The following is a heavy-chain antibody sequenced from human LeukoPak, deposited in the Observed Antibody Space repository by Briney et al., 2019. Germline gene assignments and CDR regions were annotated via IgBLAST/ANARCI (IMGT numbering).Heavy chain of an antibody. J-gene: IGHJ4*02. CDR3: VRVVVIPYYFDY. CDR1: GFTFSDYY. Sequence: GGSLRLSCAASGFTFSDYYMSWLRQAPGKGLEWVSYISSSGSTIYYADSVKGRFTISRDNAKNSLYLQMNSLRAEDTAVYYCVRVVVIPYYFDYWGQGTLVTVSS. CDR2: ISSSGSTI. V-gene: IGHV3-11*04. D-gene: IGHD3-22*01.